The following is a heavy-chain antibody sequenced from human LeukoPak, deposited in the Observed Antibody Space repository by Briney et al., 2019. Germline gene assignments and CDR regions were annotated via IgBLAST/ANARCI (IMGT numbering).Heavy chain of an antibody. D-gene: IGHD1-1*01. CDR1: GFTFSNAW. J-gene: IGHJ6*02. Sequence: GGSLRLSCAASGFTFSNAWMSWVRQAPGKGLEWVGRIKSKTDGGTTDYAAPVKGRFTISRDDSKNTLYLQMNSLKTEDTAVYYCTTDTRYERYYYGMDVWGQGTTVTVS. V-gene: IGHV3-15*01. CDR3: TTDTRYERYYYGMDV. CDR2: IKSKTDGGTT.